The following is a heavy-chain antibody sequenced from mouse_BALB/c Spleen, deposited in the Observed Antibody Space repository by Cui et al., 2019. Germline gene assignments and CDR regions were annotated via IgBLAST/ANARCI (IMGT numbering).Heavy chain of an antibody. CDR2: IDTNSGGT. J-gene: IGHJ2*01. CDR3: ARYDYYGSSYFDY. V-gene: IGHV1-72*01. CDR1: GYTFTSYW. Sequence: QVQLQQPGAELVKPGASVKLSCKASGYTFTSYWMHWVKQRPGRGVEWIGRIDTNSGGTKYNEKFKSKATLTVDKPSSTAYMQLSSLTSEDSAVYYCARYDYYGSSYFDYWGQGTTLTVSS. D-gene: IGHD1-1*01.